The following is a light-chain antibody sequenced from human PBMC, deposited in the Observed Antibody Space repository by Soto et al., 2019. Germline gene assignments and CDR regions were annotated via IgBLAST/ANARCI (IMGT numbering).Light chain of an antibody. Sequence: DIQLTQSPSFLSASVGDTVTITCRASQGFSTYLAWYQQKPGKAPQLLIYAASTLQSGVPSRFTGSGSGTEFTLAISSLQPEDFATYYCQQLNPYPPDTFGQGTKLEIK. V-gene: IGKV1-9*01. CDR2: AAS. CDR3: QQLNPYPPDT. CDR1: QGFSTY. J-gene: IGKJ2*01.